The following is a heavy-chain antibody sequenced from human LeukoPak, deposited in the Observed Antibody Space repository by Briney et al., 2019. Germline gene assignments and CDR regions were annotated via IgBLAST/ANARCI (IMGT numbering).Heavy chain of an antibody. D-gene: IGHD3-22*01. Sequence: VASVKVSCKASGFTFTSSAVQWVRQARGQRLEWIGWIVVGSGNTNYAQKFQERVTITRDMSTSTAYMELSSLRSEDTAVYYCAASPDYYDSNGYSYYFDYWGQGTLVTVSS. CDR1: GFTFTSSA. CDR3: AASPDYYDSNGYSYYFDY. CDR2: IVVGSGNT. V-gene: IGHV1-58*01. J-gene: IGHJ4*02.